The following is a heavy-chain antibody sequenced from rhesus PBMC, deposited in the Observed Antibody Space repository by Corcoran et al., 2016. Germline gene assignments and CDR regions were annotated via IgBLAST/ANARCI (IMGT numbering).Heavy chain of an antibody. J-gene: IGHJ4*01. CDR1: GYSISSGYG. Sequence: QVQLQESGPGLVKPSETLSLTCAVSGYSISSGYGWGWTRQPPGKGLEWIGQIDGGSGSTYYNPSLKSRVTVSKDTSKNQFSLKLSSVTAADTAVYYCARTALRSCFDYWGQGVLVTVSS. V-gene: IGHV4-127*01. CDR2: IDGGSGST. CDR3: ARTALRSCFDY. D-gene: IGHD2-15*01.